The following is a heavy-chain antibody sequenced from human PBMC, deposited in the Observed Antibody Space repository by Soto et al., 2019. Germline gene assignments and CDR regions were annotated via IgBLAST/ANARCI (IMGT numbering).Heavy chain of an antibody. CDR2: IYSGGST. CDR1: GFTVSSNY. J-gene: IGHJ4*02. CDR3: ARGPRGYSSGWYGYADY. D-gene: IGHD6-19*01. V-gene: IGHV3-53*01. Sequence: VGSLRLSCAASGFTVSSNYMSWVRQAPGKGLEWVSVIYSGGSTYYADSVKGRFTISRDNSKNTLYLQMNSLRAEDTAVYYCARGPRGYSSGWYGYADYWGQGTLVTVSS.